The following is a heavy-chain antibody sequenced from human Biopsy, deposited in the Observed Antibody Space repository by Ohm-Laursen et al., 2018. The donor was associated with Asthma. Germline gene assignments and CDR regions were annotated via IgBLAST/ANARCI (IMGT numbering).Heavy chain of an antibody. J-gene: IGHJ4*02. D-gene: IGHD6-13*01. CDR1: GFTFRAHA. CDR2: ISGNSGIT. V-gene: IGHV3-23*01. CDR3: AKDRSGTWYGFDY. Sequence: SLRLSCAASGFTFRAHAMSWVRQAPGKGLEWVSTISGNSGITYYADSVKGRFTISRDNSQNTLYLHMGSLSAEDTAVYYCAKDRSGTWYGFDYWGQGTLVTVSS.